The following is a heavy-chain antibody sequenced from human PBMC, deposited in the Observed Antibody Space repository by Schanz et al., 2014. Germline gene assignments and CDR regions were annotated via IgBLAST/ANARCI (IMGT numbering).Heavy chain of an antibody. J-gene: IGHJ4*02. CDR1: GFIFNDYY. D-gene: IGHD6-13*01. Sequence: QVQLVESGGGLVKPGGSLRLSCAASGFIFNDYYMNWIRQAPGKGLEWVAFIWYDGSNKYYADSVKGRFTISRDNSLNTLYLQMNSLRAEDTAVYYCAKGIYTSSWSFDYWGQGTLITVSS. V-gene: IGHV3-30*02. CDR3: AKGIYTSSWSFDY. CDR2: IWYDGSNK.